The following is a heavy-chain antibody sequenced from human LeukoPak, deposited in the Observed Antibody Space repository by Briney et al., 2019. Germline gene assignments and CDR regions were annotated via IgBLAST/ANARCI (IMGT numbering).Heavy chain of an antibody. CDR1: GGSISSGGYY. Sequence: SETLSLTCTVSGGSISSGGYYWSWIRQPPGKGLEWIGYIYYSGSTNYNPSLKSRVTISVDTSKNQFSLKLSSVTAADTAVYYCARDPFGGVIGYFDYWGQGALVTVSS. CDR3: ARDPFGGVIGYFDY. J-gene: IGHJ4*02. CDR2: IYYSGST. V-gene: IGHV4-61*08. D-gene: IGHD3-16*02.